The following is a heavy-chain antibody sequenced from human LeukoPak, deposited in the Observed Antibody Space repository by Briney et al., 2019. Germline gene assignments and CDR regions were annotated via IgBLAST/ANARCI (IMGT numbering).Heavy chain of an antibody. CDR3: AREWGSTSPRPLDS. CDR1: GGSIRGRY. CDR2: IYTFDNT. Sequence: SETLSLTCTVSGGSIRGRYWTWIRQPAGKGLEWIGRIYTFDNTNYNLSLKSRVTMSIDTSNNQFSLKLDSVTAADTAIYYCAREWGSTSPRPLDSWGQGSLVTVSS. D-gene: IGHD2-2*01. J-gene: IGHJ4*02. V-gene: IGHV4-4*07.